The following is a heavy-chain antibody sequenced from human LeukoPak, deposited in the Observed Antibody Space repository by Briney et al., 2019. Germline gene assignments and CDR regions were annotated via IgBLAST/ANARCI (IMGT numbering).Heavy chain of an antibody. CDR2: IPYDGSNK. CDR1: GFTFSSYG. Sequence: GGSLRLSCAASGFTFSSYGMHWVRQAPGKGLEWVAFIPYDGSNKYYADSVKGRFTISRDNSKNTLYLQMNSLRAEDTAVYYCAKTRDGYNLGPGGAFDIWGQGTMVTVSS. D-gene: IGHD5-24*01. J-gene: IGHJ3*02. CDR3: AKTRDGYNLGPGGAFDI. V-gene: IGHV3-30*02.